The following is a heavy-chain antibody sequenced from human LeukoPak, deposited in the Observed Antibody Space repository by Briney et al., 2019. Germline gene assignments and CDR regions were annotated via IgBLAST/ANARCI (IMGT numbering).Heavy chain of an antibody. V-gene: IGHV3-48*01. CDR1: GFGFRVYD. CDR3: ARVYFDY. CDR2: ISSSSSTI. D-gene: IGHD2-8*01. J-gene: IGHJ4*02. Sequence: GGSLRLSCAASGFGFRVYDMSWVRQAPGKGLEWVSYISSSSSTIYYADSVKGRFTISRDNAKNSLYLQMNSLRAEDTAVYYCARVYFDYWGQGTLVTVSS.